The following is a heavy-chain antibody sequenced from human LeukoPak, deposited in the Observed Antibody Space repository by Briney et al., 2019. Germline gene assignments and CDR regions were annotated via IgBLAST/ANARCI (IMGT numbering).Heavy chain of an antibody. CDR1: GFTFSSHG. J-gene: IGHJ4*02. V-gene: IGHV3-33*01. CDR2: IWYDGSKK. Sequence: GGSLRLSCATSGFTFSSHGFYWVRQAPGKGLEWVAVIWYDGSKKYYADSVKGRSTIARDNSKNPLYLEMNSLRAEDTAVYYCARDVSYNSLDYWGQGTLVTVSS. CDR3: ARDVSYNSLDY. D-gene: IGHD6-13*01.